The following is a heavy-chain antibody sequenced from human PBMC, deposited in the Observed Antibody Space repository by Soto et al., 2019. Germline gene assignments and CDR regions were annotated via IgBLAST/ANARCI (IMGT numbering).Heavy chain of an antibody. CDR1: GFTFSDYS. CDR2: ISSSSTYI. CDR3: ARGGDTSGSWPRY. D-gene: IGHD6-19*01. V-gene: IGHV3-21*01. Sequence: SGGSLRLSCAASGFTFSDYSVNWVRQAPGKGLEWVSSISSSSTYIYYVDSVKGRFTISRDNAKNSLYLQMNSLRVEDTAVYYCARGGDTSGSWPRYWGQGTLVTVSS. J-gene: IGHJ4*02.